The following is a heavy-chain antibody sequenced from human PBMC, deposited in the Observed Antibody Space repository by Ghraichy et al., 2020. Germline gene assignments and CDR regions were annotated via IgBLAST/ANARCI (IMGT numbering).Heavy chain of an antibody. CDR1: GYTFTSYD. CDR3: ARGPYYYGSGSYYQHDY. D-gene: IGHD3-10*01. Sequence: ASVKVSCKASGYTFTSYDINWVRQATGQGLEWMGWMNPNSGNTGYAQKFQGRVTMTRNTSISTAYMELSSLRSTDTAVYYCARGPYYYGSGSYYQHDYWGQGTLVTVSS. J-gene: IGHJ4*02. V-gene: IGHV1-8*01. CDR2: MNPNSGNT.